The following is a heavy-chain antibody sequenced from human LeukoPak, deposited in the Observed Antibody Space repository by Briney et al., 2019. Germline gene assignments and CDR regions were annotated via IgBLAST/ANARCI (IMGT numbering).Heavy chain of an antibody. CDR1: GFTFDDYA. CDR2: ISWNSGSI. CDR3: AKDRYYDSSSTGMDV. V-gene: IGHV3-9*01. J-gene: IGHJ6*02. Sequence: GGSLRLSCAASGFTFDDYAMHWVRQAPGKGLEWVSGISWNSGSIGYADSVKGRFTISRDNAKNSLYLQMNSLRAEDTALYYCAKDRYYDSSSTGMDVWGQGTTVTVSS. D-gene: IGHD3-22*01.